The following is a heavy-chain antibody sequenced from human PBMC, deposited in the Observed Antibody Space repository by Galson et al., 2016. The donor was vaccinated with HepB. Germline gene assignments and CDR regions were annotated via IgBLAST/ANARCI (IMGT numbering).Heavy chain of an antibody. J-gene: IGHJ4*02. CDR2: ISANSGNT. CDR3: ARDVQFRLDY. CDR1: GYRFPTYG. Sequence: SVKVSCKVSGYRFPTYGISWVRQAPRQGLEWLGWISANSGNTYYAQKFQDRVTMTRDTSASTVYMDLRSLRSDDTAVYYCARDVQFRLDYWGQGTLVTVSS. D-gene: IGHD5-24*01. V-gene: IGHV1-18*04.